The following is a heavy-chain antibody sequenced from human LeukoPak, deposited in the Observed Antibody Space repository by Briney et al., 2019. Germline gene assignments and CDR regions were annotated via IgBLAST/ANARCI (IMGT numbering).Heavy chain of an antibody. V-gene: IGHV1-18*01. CDR2: TSAYNGNK. CDR3: AREALGYCSSTSCYNPYYYMDV. CDR1: GYTLTSYG. D-gene: IGHD2-2*02. Sequence: ASVRVSCKASGYTLTSYGISWVRQAPGQGLEWMGWTSAYNGNKNYAQKLQGRVTMTTDPSTSTAYMELRSLRSDDTAVYYCAREALGYCSSTSCYNPYYYMDVWGKGTTVTVSS. J-gene: IGHJ6*03.